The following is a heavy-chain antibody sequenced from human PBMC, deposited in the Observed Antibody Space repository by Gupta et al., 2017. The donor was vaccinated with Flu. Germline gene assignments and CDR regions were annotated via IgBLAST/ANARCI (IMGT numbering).Heavy chain of an antibody. CDR3: ARVGYCSNTSCYEPFDS. J-gene: IGHJ4*02. CDR2: NNPKSGGT. V-gene: IGHV1-2*06. CDR1: Y. D-gene: IGHD2-2*01. Sequence: YIHWVRQAPGQGLEWMGRNNPKSGGTKYALKFQVMVTMTSDTSISTAYMELSSLRSDDTAIYYCARVGYCSNTSCYEPFDSWGLGTLLTVSS.